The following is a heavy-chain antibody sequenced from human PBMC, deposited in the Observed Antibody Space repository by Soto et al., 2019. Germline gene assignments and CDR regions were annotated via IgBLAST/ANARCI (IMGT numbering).Heavy chain of an antibody. V-gene: IGHV1-18*01. CDR3: ARSQIRARPARYYYYYMDV. J-gene: IGHJ6*03. CDR2: ISAYNGNT. CDR1: GYTFTSYG. Sequence: QVPLVQSGAEVKKPGASVKVSCKASGYTFTSYGISWVRQAPGQGLEWMGWISAYNGNTNYAQKLQGRVTMTTDTSTSTAYMELRSLRSDDTAVYYCARSQIRARPARYYYYYMDVWGKGTTVTVSS. D-gene: IGHD6-6*01.